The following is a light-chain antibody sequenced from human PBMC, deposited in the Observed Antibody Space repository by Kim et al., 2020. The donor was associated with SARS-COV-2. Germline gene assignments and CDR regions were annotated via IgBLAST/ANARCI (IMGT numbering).Light chain of an antibody. CDR3: QSYDSSLTHWV. V-gene: IGLV1-40*01. CDR1: RSNIGAGYD. Sequence: QRVTTSCTGSRSNIGAGYDVHWYQPLPGTAPKLLIYGNSNRPSGVPDRFSGSKSGTSASLAITGLQAEDEADYYCQSYDSSLTHWVFGGGTQLTVL. CDR2: GNS. J-gene: IGLJ3*02.